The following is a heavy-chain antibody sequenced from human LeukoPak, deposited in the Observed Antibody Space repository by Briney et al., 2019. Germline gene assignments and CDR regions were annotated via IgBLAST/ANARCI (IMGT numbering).Heavy chain of an antibody. D-gene: IGHD6-6*01. V-gene: IGHV1-2*02. CDR2: INPNSGGT. CDR1: GYTFTGYY. CDR3: ARDFSSSSSVYYYYYMDV. Sequence: GSVKVSCKASGYTFTGYYMHWVRQAPGQGLEWMGWINPNSGGTNYAQKFQGRVTMTRDTSISTAYMELSRLRSDDTAVYYCARDFSSSSSVYYYYYMDVWGKGTTVTVSS. J-gene: IGHJ6*03.